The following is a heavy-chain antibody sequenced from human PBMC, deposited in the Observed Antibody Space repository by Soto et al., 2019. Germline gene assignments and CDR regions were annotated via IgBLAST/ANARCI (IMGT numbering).Heavy chain of an antibody. J-gene: IGHJ4*02. CDR2: INPNNGST. Sequence: ASVKVSCKASGYTFTGYYMNWVRQAPGQGLEWMGWINPNNGSTNYAQKLQGRVTMTTDTSISTAYMELSSLRSDDTAVYYCAKSDEDSCYSYVYDYWGQGTLVTVSS. V-gene: IGHV1-2*02. D-gene: IGHD3-16*01. CDR3: AKSDEDSCYSYVYDY. CDR1: GYTFTGYY.